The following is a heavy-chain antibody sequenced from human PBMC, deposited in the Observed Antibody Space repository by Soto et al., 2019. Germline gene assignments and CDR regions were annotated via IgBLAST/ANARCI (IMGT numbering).Heavy chain of an antibody. V-gene: IGHV3-48*01. Sequence: GGSLRLSCAASGFTFSSYSMNWVRQAPGKGLEWVSYISSSSSTIYYADSVKGRFTISRDNAKNSLYLQMNSLRAEDTAVYYCARAYGDYGLNFEYWGQGTLVTVSS. J-gene: IGHJ4*02. CDR2: ISSSSSTI. D-gene: IGHD4-17*01. CDR3: ARAYGDYGLNFEY. CDR1: GFTFSSYS.